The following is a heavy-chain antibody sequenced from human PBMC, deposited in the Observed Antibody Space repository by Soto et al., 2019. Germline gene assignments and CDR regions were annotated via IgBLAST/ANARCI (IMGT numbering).Heavy chain of an antibody. V-gene: IGHV4-39*01. CDR2: IYYSGST. Sequence: SQTLSLTCAVSGDSMSSSDYYWGWIRQPPGKGLEWIGSIYYSGSTYYNPSLQSRVAISVDTSKNQFSLKLKSVTAADTAIYYCARRTVNIRTFYSGLKTHCFDYWGQGAPVTVSS. J-gene: IGHJ4*02. D-gene: IGHD6-19*01. CDR3: ARRTVNIRTFYSGLKTHCFDY. CDR1: GDSMSSSDYY.